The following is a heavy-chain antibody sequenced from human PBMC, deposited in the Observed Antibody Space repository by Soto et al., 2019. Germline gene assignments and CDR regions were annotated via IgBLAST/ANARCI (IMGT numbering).Heavy chain of an antibody. CDR1: SGSISSYY. J-gene: IGHJ5*02. CDR2: IYDSGST. V-gene: IGHV4-59*01. CDR3: ARRDGYGRFDA. D-gene: IGHD4-17*01. Sequence: QVQLQESGPGLVKSSETLSLTCTVSSGSISSYYWSWIRQPPGKGLEWIGDIYDSGSTDYNPSLKSRVTISIDTSKKQFFLKLTSVTVADTAIYHCARRDGYGRFDAWGQGALVTVSS.